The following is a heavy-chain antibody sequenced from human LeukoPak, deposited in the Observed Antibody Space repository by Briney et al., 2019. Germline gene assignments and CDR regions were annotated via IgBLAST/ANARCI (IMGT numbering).Heavy chain of an antibody. J-gene: IGHJ6*02. CDR1: GYTFTSYG. D-gene: IGHD2-8*01. V-gene: IGHV1-18*01. CDR2: ISAYNGNT. CDR3: ARDLGGVDIVLMVYAQLNGMDV. Sequence: ASVKVSCKASGYTFTSYGISWVRQAPGQGLEWMGWISAYNGNTNYAQKLQGRVTVTTDTSASTAYMELRSLRSDDTAVYYCARDLGGVDIVLMVYAQLNGMDVWGQGTTVTVSS.